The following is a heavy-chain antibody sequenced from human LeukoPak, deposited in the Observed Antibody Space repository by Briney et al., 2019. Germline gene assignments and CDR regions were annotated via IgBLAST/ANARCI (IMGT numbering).Heavy chain of an antibody. Sequence: PGGSLRLSCAASGFTFSSYNMNWVRQAPGKGLEWVSSISTSSSYIFYADSVKGRFTISRDDAKSSVYLQMNSLRAEDTAVYYCARGINAFHYWGQGTLVTVSS. D-gene: IGHD2-8*01. V-gene: IGHV3-21*01. J-gene: IGHJ4*02. CDR3: ARGINAFHY. CDR2: ISTSSSYI. CDR1: GFTFSSYN.